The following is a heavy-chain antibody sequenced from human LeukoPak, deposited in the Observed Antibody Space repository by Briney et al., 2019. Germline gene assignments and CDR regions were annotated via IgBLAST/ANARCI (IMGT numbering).Heavy chain of an antibody. Sequence: PGGSLRLSCAASGFIFSSYNMNWVRQAPGKGLERVSSISSSTYVYYADSMKGRFTISRDNAKNSLYLQMNSLRAEDTALYYCAKDDGYWGQGTLVTVSS. J-gene: IGHJ4*02. CDR2: ISSSTYV. CDR1: GFIFSSYN. V-gene: IGHV3-21*04. CDR3: AKDDGY.